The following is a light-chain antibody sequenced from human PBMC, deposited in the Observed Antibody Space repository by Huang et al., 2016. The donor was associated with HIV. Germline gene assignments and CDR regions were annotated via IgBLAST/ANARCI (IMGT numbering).Light chain of an antibody. CDR1: QSVTSN. J-gene: IGKJ2*01. CDR3: QQYNNWPPYT. Sequence: EIVMTQSPATLSVSPGERATLACRARQSVTSNLAWYQQKPGQAPRLLIYGASTRATGIPGRFSGSGSGTEFTLTISSLQSEDFALYYCQQYNNWPPYTFGQGTKLEIQ. V-gene: IGKV3-15*01. CDR2: GAS.